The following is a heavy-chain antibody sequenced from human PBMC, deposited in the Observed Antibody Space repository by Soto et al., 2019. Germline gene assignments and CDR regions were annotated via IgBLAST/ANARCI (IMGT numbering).Heavy chain of an antibody. D-gene: IGHD1-26*01. V-gene: IGHV4-31*03. CDR3: ASWGYSGSATYFDY. Sequence: QVQLQESGPGLVKPSQTLSLTCTVSGGSIGSGGYYWSWIRQHPGKGLEWIGYIYYSGSTYYNPSLKSRVTISVDTSKNHFSLKLSSVTAADTAVYYCASWGYSGSATYFDYWGQGTLVTVSS. CDR2: IYYSGST. J-gene: IGHJ4*02. CDR1: GGSIGSGGYY.